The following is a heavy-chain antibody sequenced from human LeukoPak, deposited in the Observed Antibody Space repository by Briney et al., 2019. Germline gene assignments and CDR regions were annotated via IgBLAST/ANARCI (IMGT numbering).Heavy chain of an antibody. V-gene: IGHV3-20*04. CDR3: ARIQTGYSSGWSAY. Sequence: GGSLRLSCSVAGFSFDDYAMSWVRQAPGKGLEWVSGITWNGDITGYADSVRGRFTISRDNAKNSLYLQMNSLGAEDTALYYCARIQTGYSSGWSAYWGQGTLVTVSS. D-gene: IGHD6-19*01. CDR2: ITWNGDIT. CDR1: GFSFDDYA. J-gene: IGHJ4*02.